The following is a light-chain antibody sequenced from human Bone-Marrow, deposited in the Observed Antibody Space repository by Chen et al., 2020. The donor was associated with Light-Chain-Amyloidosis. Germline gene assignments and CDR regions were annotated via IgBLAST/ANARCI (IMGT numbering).Light chain of an antibody. CDR1: SSDVGGYNY. CDR2: DVS. CDR3: CSYAGSYTYYV. V-gene: IGLV2-11*01. J-gene: IGLJ1*01. Sequence: QSALTQPRSVSGSPGQSVTISCTGNSSDVGGYNYVSWNQQHPGKAPKVMIYDVSKRPSGVPDSFSGSKSGNTASLTISGLQAEDEADYYCCSYAGSYTYYVFGSGTKVTVL.